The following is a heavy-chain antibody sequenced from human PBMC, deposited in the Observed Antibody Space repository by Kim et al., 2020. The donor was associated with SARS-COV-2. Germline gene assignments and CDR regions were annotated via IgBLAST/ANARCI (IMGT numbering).Heavy chain of an antibody. CDR3: ARETGHQGYRYDY. Sequence: YADSLKGRFTNSRDNSKNTLYLQMNSLRDEDTALYYCARETGHQGYRYDYWGQGTLVTVAS. J-gene: IGHJ4*02. V-gene: IGHV3-33*01. D-gene: IGHD5-18*01.